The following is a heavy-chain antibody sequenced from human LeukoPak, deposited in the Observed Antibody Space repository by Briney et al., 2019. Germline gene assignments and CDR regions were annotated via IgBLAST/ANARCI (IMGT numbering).Heavy chain of an antibody. CDR1: GGSISSSSYY. V-gene: IGHV4-39*01. J-gene: IGHJ4*02. D-gene: IGHD1-26*01. CDR3: ARQVVGATRFDY. CDR2: TYYSGST. Sequence: SETLSLTCTVSGGSISSSSYYWGWIRQPPGKGLEWIGSTYYSGSTYYNPSLKSRVTISVDTSKNQFSLKLSSVTAADTAVYYCARQVVGATRFDYWGQGTLVTVSS.